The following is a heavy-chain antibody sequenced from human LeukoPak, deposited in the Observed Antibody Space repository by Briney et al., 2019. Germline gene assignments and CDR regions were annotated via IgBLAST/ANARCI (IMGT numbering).Heavy chain of an antibody. CDR2: ISSSSSYI. CDR1: GFTFSSYS. V-gene: IGHV3-21*01. Sequence: GGSLRLSCAASGFTFSSYSMNWGRQAPGKGLEWVSSISSSSSYIYYADSVKGRFTISRDNAKNSLYLQMNSLRAEDTAVYYCARARNLIYVWGSYRTDAFDIWGQGTMVTVSS. J-gene: IGHJ3*02. D-gene: IGHD3-16*02. CDR3: ARARNLIYVWGSYRTDAFDI.